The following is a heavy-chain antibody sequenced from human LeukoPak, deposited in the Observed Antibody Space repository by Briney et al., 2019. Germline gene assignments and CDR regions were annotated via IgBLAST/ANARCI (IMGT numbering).Heavy chain of an antibody. J-gene: IGHJ5*02. CDR3: AKMRYYDILTGYLNCFDP. CDR1: GFTFSTYS. D-gene: IGHD3-9*01. CDR2: ISSSGTDT. V-gene: IGHV3-23*01. Sequence: GGSLRLSCAASGFTFSTYSMNWVRQAPGKGLEWVSIISSSGTDTDYADSVKGRFIISRDNSNNTLYLQMKSLRAEDTAIYYCAKMRYYDILTGYLNCFDPWGQGTLVSVSS.